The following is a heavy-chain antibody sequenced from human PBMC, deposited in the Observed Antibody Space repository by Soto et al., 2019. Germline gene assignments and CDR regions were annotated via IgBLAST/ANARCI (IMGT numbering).Heavy chain of an antibody. V-gene: IGHV3-48*03. CDR1: GFTFSNYE. D-gene: IGHD2-15*01. J-gene: IGHJ3*02. CDR3: ARERTPDAFDI. CDR2: ISSSGSTM. Sequence: ELQLVESGGGLVQPGGSLRLSCAASGFTFSNYEMNWVRQAPGKGLEWVSYISSSGSTMYYAESVKGRFTISRDNAKNSPYLQMSSLRAEDTAVYYCARERTPDAFDIWGQGTMVTVSS.